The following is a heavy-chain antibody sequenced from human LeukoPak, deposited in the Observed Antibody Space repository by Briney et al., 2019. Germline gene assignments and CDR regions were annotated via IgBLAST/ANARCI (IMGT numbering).Heavy chain of an antibody. CDR2: IYSSGST. CDR3: ARLIITMVRGAHFAWFDP. D-gene: IGHD3-10*01. Sequence: SETLSLTCNVSGVSISSSSYYWGWIRQPPGKGLEWIGSIYSSGSTYYNSSLKSRVTISIDTSKNQFSLKLSSVTAADTAVYYCARLIITMVRGAHFAWFDPWGQGTLVTVSS. V-gene: IGHV4-39*01. J-gene: IGHJ5*02. CDR1: GVSISSSSYY.